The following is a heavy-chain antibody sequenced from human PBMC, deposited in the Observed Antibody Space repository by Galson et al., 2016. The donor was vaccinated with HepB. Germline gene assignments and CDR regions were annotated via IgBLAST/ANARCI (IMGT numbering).Heavy chain of an antibody. V-gene: IGHV3-53*05. D-gene: IGHD6-19*01. Sequence: SLRLSCAASGFSVGNSYMNWVRQAPGKGLEWVSVIYSGGSTYYADSVRGRFTISRDKSKNTLFLQMNSLRADDTAVYYCARDPGSTIAVAGWYFQHWGQGTLVTVSS. CDR3: ARDPGSTIAVAGWYFQH. J-gene: IGHJ1*01. CDR1: GFSVGNSY. CDR2: IYSGGST.